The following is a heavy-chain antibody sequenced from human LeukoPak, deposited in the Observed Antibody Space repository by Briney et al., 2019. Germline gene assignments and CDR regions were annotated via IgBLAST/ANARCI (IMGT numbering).Heavy chain of an antibody. V-gene: IGHV1-2*02. D-gene: IGHD6-19*01. CDR1: GYIFTGYY. CDR2: INPNSGGT. Sequence: ASVKVSCKASGYIFTGYYMHWVRQAPGQGLEWMGWINPNSGGTNYAQKFQDRVTMTRDTSISSTYMELSRLKSDDTAVYYCVRDLGISGWYAPPLGYFDSWGQGTLVTVSS. J-gene: IGHJ4*02. CDR3: VRDLGISGWYAPPLGYFDS.